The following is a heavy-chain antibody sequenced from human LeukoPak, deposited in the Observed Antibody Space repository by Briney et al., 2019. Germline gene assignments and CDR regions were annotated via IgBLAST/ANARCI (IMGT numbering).Heavy chain of an antibody. CDR3: ARAGSHWHYVY. D-gene: IGHD3-10*01. CDR2: IKEDGSDK. CDR1: EFTFSNYW. J-gene: IGHJ4*02. V-gene: IGHV3-7*01. Sequence: PGGSLRLSCAASEFTFSNYWMTWVRQAPGKGLEWVANIKEDGSDKYYVDSVKGRFTISRDNAKNSLSLQMNNLRVEDTAVYYCARAGSHWHYVYWGQGTVVTVSS.